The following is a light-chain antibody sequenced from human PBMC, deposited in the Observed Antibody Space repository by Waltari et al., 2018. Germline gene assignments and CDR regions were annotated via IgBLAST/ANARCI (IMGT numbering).Light chain of an antibody. CDR3: AAWDDSLNGRV. CDR2: YDD. V-gene: IGLV1-36*01. Sequence: QSVLTQPPSLCEAPRQRVTISCSGIICNTGNNAVIWYQQLPGKAPKLLIYYDDLLPSGVSDRFSGSKSGTSASLAISGLQFEDEAEYYCAAWDDSLNGRVFGGGTKLTVL. J-gene: IGLJ3*02. CDR1: ICNTGNNA.